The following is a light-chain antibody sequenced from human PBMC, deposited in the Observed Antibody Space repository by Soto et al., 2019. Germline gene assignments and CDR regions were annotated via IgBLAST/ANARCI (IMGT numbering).Light chain of an antibody. V-gene: IGKV3-20*01. J-gene: IGKJ1*01. CDR3: QQYGSSPST. CDR1: QSVSSY. Sequence: EIVLTQSPATLSLSPGERATLSCRASQSVSSYLAWYQQKPGQAPRLLISGASSRATGIPDSFNGSGSGTDFTLTITRLEPEDFAVYYCQQYGSSPSTFGQGTKV. CDR2: GAS.